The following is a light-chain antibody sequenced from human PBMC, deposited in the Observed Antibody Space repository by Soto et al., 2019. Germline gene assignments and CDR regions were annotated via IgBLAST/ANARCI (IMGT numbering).Light chain of an antibody. J-gene: IGKJ4*01. V-gene: IGKV1-5*01. CDR1: QTIINW. CDR3: QQYESYSPLT. Sequence: DIQMTQSPSTLSASVGDRVTITCRASQTIINWLAWYQQKPGKAPKLLIYDAYSLESGVPSRFSGRRSGTEFTLTIAGLQPEDFATYYCQQYESYSPLTFGGGTKVDIK. CDR2: DAY.